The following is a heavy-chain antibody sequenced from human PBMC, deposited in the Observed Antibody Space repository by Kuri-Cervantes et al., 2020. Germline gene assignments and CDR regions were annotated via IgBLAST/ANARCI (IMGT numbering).Heavy chain of an antibody. CDR3: VRDRLGSSGQGWIDP. CDR1: GYTFTSYG. V-gene: IGHV1-18*01. J-gene: IGHJ5*02. CDR2: ISAYNGNT. Sequence: ASVKVSCKASGYTFTSYGISWVRQAPGQGLEGMGWISAYNGNTNYAQKLQGRVTMTTDTSTSTAYMELRSLRSDDTAVYYFVRDRLGSSGQGWIDPWGQGTLVTVSS. D-gene: IGHD3-22*01.